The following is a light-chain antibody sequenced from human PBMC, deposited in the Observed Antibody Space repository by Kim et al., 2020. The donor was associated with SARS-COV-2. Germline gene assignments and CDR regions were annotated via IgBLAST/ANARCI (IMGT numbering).Light chain of an antibody. J-gene: IGLJ3*02. CDR3: QVWDSSSDHRV. CDR1: SIGSKS. Sequence: APGKTARITRGGNSIGSKSVHWYQQKPGQAPVLVIYYDSDRPSGIPERFSGSNSGNTATLTISRVEAGDEADYYCQVWDSSSDHRVFRGGTQLTVL. CDR2: YDS. V-gene: IGLV3-21*04.